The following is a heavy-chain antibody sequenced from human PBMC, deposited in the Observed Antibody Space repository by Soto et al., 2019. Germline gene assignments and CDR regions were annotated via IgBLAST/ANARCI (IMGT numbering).Heavy chain of an antibody. V-gene: IGHV1-8*01. CDR2: MNTNSGNT. CDR1: GYTFTSYD. J-gene: IGHJ6*03. CDR3: ARSYSSSFVYYYYYMDV. D-gene: IGHD6-6*01. Sequence: ASVKVSCKASGYTFTSYDINWVRQATGQGLEWMGRMNTNSGNTGYAQKLQGRVTMTRNTSISTAYMELSSLRSEDTAVYYCARSYSSSFVYYYYYMDVWGKGTTVTVSS.